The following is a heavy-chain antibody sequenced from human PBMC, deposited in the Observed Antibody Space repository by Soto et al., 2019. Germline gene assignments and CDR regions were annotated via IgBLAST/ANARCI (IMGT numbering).Heavy chain of an antibody. Sequence: GGSLRLSCAASGFTFNGYAMHWVRQAPGKGLEWVAGISWNSSQINYADSVEGRFTISRDNAKNALYLQMNTVRVEDTAIYYCARVISCGGGTCSSVHQYYGMDVWGPGTTVTVSS. CDR2: ISWNSSQI. D-gene: IGHD2-21*01. CDR1: GFTFNGYA. CDR3: ARVISCGGGTCSSVHQYYGMDV. V-gene: IGHV3-9*01. J-gene: IGHJ6*02.